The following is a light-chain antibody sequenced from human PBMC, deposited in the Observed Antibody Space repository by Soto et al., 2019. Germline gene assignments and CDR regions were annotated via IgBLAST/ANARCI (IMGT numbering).Light chain of an antibody. Sequence: QSVLTQPASVSGSPGRAITISCTGTSSDVGGYNYVSWYQQHPGKAPTMIIYEVTNRPSGVSDRFSGSKSGNTAFLTISGLQAEDEADYFCTSYRDTSTLGVFGTGTQLTVL. CDR1: SSDVGGYNY. CDR3: TSYRDTSTLGV. V-gene: IGLV2-14*01. CDR2: EVT. J-gene: IGLJ1*01.